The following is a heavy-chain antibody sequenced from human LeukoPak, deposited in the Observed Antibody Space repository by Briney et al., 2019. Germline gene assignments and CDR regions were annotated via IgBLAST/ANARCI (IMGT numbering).Heavy chain of an antibody. V-gene: IGHV4-34*01. Sequence: SETLSLTCAVYGGSFSGYYWSWIRQPPGKGPEWIGEINHSGSTNYNPSLKSRVTISVDTSQNQFSLQLTSVTAADTAVYYCARGDYGSGTYLWGSWGQGILVTVSP. J-gene: IGHJ5*02. D-gene: IGHD3-10*01. CDR3: ARGDYGSGTYLWGS. CDR2: INHSGST. CDR1: GGSFSGYY.